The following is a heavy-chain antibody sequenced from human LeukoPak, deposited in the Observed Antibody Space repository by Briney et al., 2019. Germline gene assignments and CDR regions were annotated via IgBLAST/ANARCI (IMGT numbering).Heavy chain of an antibody. D-gene: IGHD3-22*01. CDR1: GYTFTTYY. CDR3: ATYYYDSSGYSLAFDI. V-gene: IGHV1-2*02. Sequence: ASVKVSCKASGYTFTTYYMHWVRQAPGQGLEWMGWINPNSGGTDYAQKFQGRVTMTRDTSISTAYMELSRLRSDDTAVYYCATYYYDSSGYSLAFDIWGQGTMVTVSS. CDR2: INPNSGGT. J-gene: IGHJ3*02.